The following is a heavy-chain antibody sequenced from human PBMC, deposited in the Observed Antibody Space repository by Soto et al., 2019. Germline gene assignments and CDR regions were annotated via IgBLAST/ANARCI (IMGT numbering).Heavy chain of an antibody. CDR3: AKDQRYCSSTSCKRREYGMDV. CDR2: ISYDGSNK. Sequence: PLRLSCSASLFTFSSYDMDLVLQTPFKVLEFLAVISYDGSNKYYADSVKGRFTISRDNSKNTLYLQMNSLRAEDTAVYYCAKDQRYCSSTSCKRREYGMDVWGQGTTVTVSS. J-gene: IGHJ6*02. CDR1: LFTFSSYD. D-gene: IGHD2-2*01. V-gene: IGHV3-30*18.